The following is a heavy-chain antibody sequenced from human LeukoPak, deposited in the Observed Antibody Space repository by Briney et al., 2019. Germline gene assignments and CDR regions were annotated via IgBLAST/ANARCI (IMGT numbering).Heavy chain of an antibody. Sequence: GGSLRLSCAASGFTFSNHWMSCVRHAPGKGLEWVANTKQDASVTYYVDSVTRRFTISRDNGKSSLYLLMNSLTPAGTAVYYFARCGYTSGYYSFDYWGQGTLVTVSS. V-gene: IGHV3-7*02. CDR2: TKQDASVT. J-gene: IGHJ4*02. CDR1: GFTFSNHW. D-gene: IGHD5-18*01. CDR3: ARCGYTSGYYSFDY.